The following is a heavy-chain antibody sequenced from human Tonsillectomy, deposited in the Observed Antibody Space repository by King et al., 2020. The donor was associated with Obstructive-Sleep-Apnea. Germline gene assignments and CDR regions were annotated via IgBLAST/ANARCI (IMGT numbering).Heavy chain of an antibody. J-gene: IGHJ6*02. V-gene: IGHV5-10-1*03. CDR2: IDPSDSYT. D-gene: IGHD3-3*01. CDR1: GYSFTSYW. Sequence: VQLVESGAEVKKPGESLRISCKGSGYSFTSYWISWVRQMPGKGLEWMGRIDPSDSYTNYSPSFQGHGTISADKSISTAYLQWSSLKASDTAMYYCARQSYYGFWSGSRPLNYYYYYGMDVWGQGTSVTVSS. CDR3: ARQSYYGFWSGSRPLNYYYYYGMDV.